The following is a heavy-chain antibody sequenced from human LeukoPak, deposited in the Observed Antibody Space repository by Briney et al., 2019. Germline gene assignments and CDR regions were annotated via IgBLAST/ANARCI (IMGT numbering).Heavy chain of an antibody. CDR2: ISSSGSTI. CDR1: GFTFSSYE. D-gene: IGHD3-3*01. V-gene: IGHV3-48*03. Sequence: GGSLRLSCAASGFTFSSYEMNWVRQAPGKGLEWVSYISSSGSTIYYADSVKGRFTISRDNAKNSPYLQMNSLRAEDTAVYYCARVYYDFWSGYPIGMDVWGQGTTVTVSS. CDR3: ARVYYDFWSGYPIGMDV. J-gene: IGHJ6*02.